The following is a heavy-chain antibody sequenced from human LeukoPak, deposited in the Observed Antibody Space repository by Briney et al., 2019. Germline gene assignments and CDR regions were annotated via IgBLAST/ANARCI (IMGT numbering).Heavy chain of an antibody. V-gene: IGHV4-4*09. J-gene: IGHJ6*03. Sequence: SETLSLTCTVSGGSISSYYWSWIRQPPGKGLEWIGYIYTSGSTNYNPSLKSRVTISVDTSKNQCSLKLSSVTAADTAVYYCARMGGYDILTGYSPPYYYYYYMDVWGKGTTVTVSS. CDR2: IYTSGST. CDR1: GGSISSYY. D-gene: IGHD3-9*01. CDR3: ARMGGYDILTGYSPPYYYYYYMDV.